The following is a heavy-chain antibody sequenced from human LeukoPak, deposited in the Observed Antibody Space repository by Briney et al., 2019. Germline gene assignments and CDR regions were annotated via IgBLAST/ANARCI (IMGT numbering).Heavy chain of an antibody. CDR3: ARTNYGDYRNWFDP. CDR2: IDWDDDK. Sequence: ESGPTLVNPTQTLTLTCTFSGFSLSTSGMRVSWIRQPPGTALEWLARIDWDDDKFYSTSLKTRLTISKDTSKNQVVLTMTNMDPVDTATYYCARTNYGDYRNWFDPWGQGTLVTVSS. J-gene: IGHJ5*02. V-gene: IGHV2-70*04. D-gene: IGHD4-17*01. CDR1: GFSLSTSGMR.